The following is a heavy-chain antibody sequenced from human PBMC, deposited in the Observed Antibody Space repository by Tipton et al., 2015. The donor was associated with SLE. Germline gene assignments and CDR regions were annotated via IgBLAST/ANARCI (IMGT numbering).Heavy chain of an antibody. J-gene: IGHJ2*01. V-gene: IGHV4-59*11. CDR1: GASIITHY. CDR3: ARDSAVNFWYFDL. Sequence: LRLSCTVSGASIITHYWSWIRQPPGKGLEWIGYISYTGNTNFNPSLKSRVTMSVATSKNQFPLRLTSVTAADTAMYYCARDSAVNFWYFDLWGRGTLVTVSS. CDR2: ISYTGNT.